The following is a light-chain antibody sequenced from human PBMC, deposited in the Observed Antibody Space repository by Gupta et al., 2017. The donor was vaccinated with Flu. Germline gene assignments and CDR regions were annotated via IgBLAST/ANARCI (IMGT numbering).Light chain of an antibody. J-gene: IGLJ2*01. Sequence: TSSDVGGYNYISWYQQHPGKVPKLVFHDVNKRPAGVPDRFSGSKSANTASLTSAGVQADDEAYYYCTSFAGTSPVVFGGGTQLTVL. CDR3: TSFAGTSPVV. CDR2: DVN. V-gene: IGLV2-11*03. CDR1: SSDVGGYNY.